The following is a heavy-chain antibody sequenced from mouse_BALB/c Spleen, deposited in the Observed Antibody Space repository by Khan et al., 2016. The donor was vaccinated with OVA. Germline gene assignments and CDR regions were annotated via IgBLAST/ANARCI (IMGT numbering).Heavy chain of an antibody. CDR3: SKHLILYPYYFDY. V-gene: IGHV2-6-5*01. CDR2: IWGGGST. CDR1: GFSLTDYG. Sequence: VQLQESGPGLVAPSQSLSITCTVSGFSLTDYGVSWIRQPQGKGLEWLGVIWGGGSTYNNSALKYRLRISKDNSKRQVFLKMNSLQTDDTDMDNWSKHLILYPYYFDYWGQGTTLTVSS. J-gene: IGHJ2*01.